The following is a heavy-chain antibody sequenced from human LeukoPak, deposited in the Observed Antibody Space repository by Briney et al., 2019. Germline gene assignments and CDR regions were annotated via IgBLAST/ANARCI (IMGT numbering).Heavy chain of an antibody. V-gene: IGHV3-33*01. CDR1: GFIFNNYG. CDR2: IWSDGSNK. D-gene: IGHD6-19*01. CDR3: ARGSVTGTPYFNY. Sequence: GGSLRLSCAASGFIFNNYGMHWVRQAPGKGLEWVAVIWSDGSNKYYADSVKGRFTISRDNSKNTLSLQMNSLRAEDTAVYYCARGSVTGTPYFNYWGQGTLVTVSS. J-gene: IGHJ4*02.